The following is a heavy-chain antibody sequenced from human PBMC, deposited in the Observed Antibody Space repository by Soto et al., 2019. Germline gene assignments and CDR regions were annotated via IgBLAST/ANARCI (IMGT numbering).Heavy chain of an antibody. V-gene: IGHV4-39*01. J-gene: IGHJ4*02. D-gene: IGHD2-2*02. CDR3: ARLAGIPRVWDY. Sequence: SETLSLTCTVSGGSISSSSYYWGWIRQPPGKGLEWIGSIYYSGSTYYNPSLKSRVTISVDTSKNQFSLKLSSVTAADTAVYYCARLAGIPRVWDYWGQGTLVIVSS. CDR2: IYYSGST. CDR1: GGSISSSSYY.